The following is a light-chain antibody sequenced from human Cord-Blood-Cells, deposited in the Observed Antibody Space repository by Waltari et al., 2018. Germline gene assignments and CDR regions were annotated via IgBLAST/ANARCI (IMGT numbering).Light chain of an antibody. CDR3: AAWDDSLSGYV. Sequence: QSVLTQPPTASGSTGQRVTISSSGSRTNTGSNYVYWYQQLPETAPKLLIYRNNQRPSGVPDRFAGSKSGTSSSLAISGLRSEDEADYYCAAWDDSLSGYVFGTGTKVTVL. V-gene: IGLV1-47*01. CDR2: RNN. J-gene: IGLJ1*01. CDR1: RTNTGSNY.